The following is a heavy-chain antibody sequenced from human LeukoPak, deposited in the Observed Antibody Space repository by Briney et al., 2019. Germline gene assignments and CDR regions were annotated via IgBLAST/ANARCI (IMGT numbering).Heavy chain of an antibody. CDR3: AGTIVGKWAIDY. CDR1: GFTFSSYA. Sequence: GGSLRLSCAASGFTFSSYAMSWVRQAPGKGLEWVSSISGNSGRTYYADSVKGRFSISRDNSKNTLYLQMNSLRAEDTAVYYCAGTIVGKWAIDYWGQGTLVTVSS. D-gene: IGHD3-22*01. CDR2: ISGNSGRT. V-gene: IGHV3-23*01. J-gene: IGHJ4*02.